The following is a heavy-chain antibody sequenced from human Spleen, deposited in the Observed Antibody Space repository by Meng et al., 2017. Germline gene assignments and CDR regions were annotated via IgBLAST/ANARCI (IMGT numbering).Heavy chain of an antibody. CDR1: GYTFTGYY. Sequence: ASVKVSCKASGYTFTGYYMHWVRQAPGQGLEWMGRINPNSGGTNYAQKFQGRVTMTRDTSISTAYMELSRLRSDDTAVYYCARDPTTALYSYGYQPGYYYGMDVWGQGTTVTVSS. CDR3: ARDPTTALYSYGYQPGYYYGMDV. V-gene: IGHV1-2*06. CDR2: INPNSGGT. J-gene: IGHJ6*02. D-gene: IGHD5-18*01.